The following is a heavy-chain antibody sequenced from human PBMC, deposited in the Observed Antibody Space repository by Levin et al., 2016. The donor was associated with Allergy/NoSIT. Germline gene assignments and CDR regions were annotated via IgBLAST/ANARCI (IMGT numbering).Heavy chain of an antibody. CDR2: INPSGGST. D-gene: IGHD3-22*01. CDR3: ARPRGYYSFDAFDI. V-gene: IGHV1-46*01. J-gene: IGHJ3*02. CDR1: GYTFTSYY. Sequence: SSVKVSCKASGYTFTSYYMHWVRQAPGQGLEWMGIINPSGGSTSYAQKFQGRVTMTRDTSTSTVYMELSSLRSEDTAVYYCARPRGYYSFDAFDISGPRDNGHRLF.